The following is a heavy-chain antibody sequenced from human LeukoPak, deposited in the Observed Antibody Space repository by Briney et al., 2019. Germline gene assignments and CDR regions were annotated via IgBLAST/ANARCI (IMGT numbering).Heavy chain of an antibody. J-gene: IGHJ4*02. V-gene: IGHV1-46*03. Sequence: ASVKLSCKASGYTFTRFYTHWVRQAPGQGLEWMGIINPSGGSTSYTQKFQGRATMTRDTSTTTVYMELSSLRSEDTAVYSCARASDSSGYYAPQHYFDYWGQGTPVTVSS. CDR3: ARASDSSGYYAPQHYFDY. CDR1: GYTFTRFY. CDR2: INPSGGST. D-gene: IGHD3-22*01.